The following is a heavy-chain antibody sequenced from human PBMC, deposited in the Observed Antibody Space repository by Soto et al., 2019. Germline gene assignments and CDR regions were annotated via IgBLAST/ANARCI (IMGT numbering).Heavy chain of an antibody. CDR3: ARDGADSGYDYNVVVIDY. CDR2: INAGNGNT. CDR1: GYTFTSYA. Sequence: ASVKVSCKASGYTFTSYAMHWVRQAPGQRLEWMGWINAGNGNTKYAQKLQGRVTMTTDTSTSTAYMELRSLRSDDTAVYYCARDGADSGYDYNVVVIDYWGQGTLVTVSS. V-gene: IGHV1-3*01. J-gene: IGHJ4*02. D-gene: IGHD5-12*01.